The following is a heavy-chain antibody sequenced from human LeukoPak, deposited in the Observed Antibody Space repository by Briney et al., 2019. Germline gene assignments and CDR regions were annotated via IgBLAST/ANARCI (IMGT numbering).Heavy chain of an antibody. J-gene: IGHJ2*01. CDR2: INHSGNT. CDR3: AREMAIAGGNWYFDL. V-gene: IGHV4-34*01. Sequence: SETLSLTCAVYGGSFSGYYWSWIRQPPGKGLEWIGEINHSGNTNYNPSLKSRVTISVDTSKSQFSLKLSSVTAADTAVYYCAREMAIAGGNWYFDLWGRGTLVTVSS. CDR1: GGSFSGYY. D-gene: IGHD6-13*01.